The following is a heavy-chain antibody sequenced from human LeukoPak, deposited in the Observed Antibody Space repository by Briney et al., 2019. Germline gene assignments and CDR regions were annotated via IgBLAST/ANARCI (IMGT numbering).Heavy chain of an antibody. CDR1: GGSISNYY. CDR3: ARHSRRSPHYFDY. CDR2: IFYSGDT. V-gene: IGHV4-59*08. J-gene: IGHJ4*02. Sequence: PSETLSLTCTVSGGSISNYYWRWVRQPPGKRLEWVGYIFYSGDTNYIPSPTTPVTISVAPSNNQFSLSLTSVTAADTALYYCARHSRRSPHYFDYWGQGTLVTVSS.